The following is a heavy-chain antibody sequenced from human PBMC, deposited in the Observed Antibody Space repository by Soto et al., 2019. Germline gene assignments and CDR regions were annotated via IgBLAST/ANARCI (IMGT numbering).Heavy chain of an antibody. CDR2: ISSSSSTI. CDR1: GFTFSGYS. V-gene: IGHV3-48*01. CDR3: ARVPRLYDILTVNWFEP. D-gene: IGHD3-9*01. J-gene: IGHJ5*02. Sequence: GGSLRHSCAASGFTFSGYSMNSISQAPGKGLEWVSYISSSSSTIYYADSVKGRFTISRDNAKNSLYLQMNSLRAEDTPVYYCARVPRLYDILTVNWFEPWGQGTLVTVSS.